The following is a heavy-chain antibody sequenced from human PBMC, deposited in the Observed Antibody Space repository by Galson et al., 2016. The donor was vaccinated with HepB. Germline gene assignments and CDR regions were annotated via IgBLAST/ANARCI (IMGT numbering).Heavy chain of an antibody. V-gene: IGHV3-30*18. D-gene: IGHD5-24*01. J-gene: IGHJ5*02. Sequence: SLRLSCAASGFTFSTYGMYWVRQAPGKGLEWVALISYDGKSKSYADSVKGRVTISRDNSKNTLYLQMHSLRGEDTAVYYCAKGRWDFDPWGQGTLVTVSS. CDR1: GFTFSTYG. CDR2: ISYDGKSK. CDR3: AKGRWDFDP.